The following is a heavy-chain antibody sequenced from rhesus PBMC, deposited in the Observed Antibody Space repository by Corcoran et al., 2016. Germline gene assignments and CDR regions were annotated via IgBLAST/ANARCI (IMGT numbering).Heavy chain of an antibody. D-gene: IGHD6-25*01. CDR3: ARDVAAAGPFDY. CDR1: GDSVSSNSAT. Sequence: QVQLPESGPGLVKPSQTLSLTCALSGDSVSSNSATWNWIRQSPSRGLEWLGRTYYMSKWYNYYEQSVQNRISINPETSKNQVALQRNSVTLEDMAVYYCARDVAAAGPFDYWGQGVLVTVSS. J-gene: IGHJ4*01. V-gene: IGHV6-1*01. CDR2: TYYMSKWYN.